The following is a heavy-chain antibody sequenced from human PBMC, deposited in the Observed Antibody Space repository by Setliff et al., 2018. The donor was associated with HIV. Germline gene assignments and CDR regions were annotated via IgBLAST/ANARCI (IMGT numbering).Heavy chain of an antibody. CDR2: INPSGGSA. CDR1: GYTFTSYY. D-gene: IGHD5-18*01. J-gene: IGHJ3*02. V-gene: IGHV1-46*01. Sequence: ASVKVSCKASGYTFTSYYMHWVRQAPGQGLEWMGIINPSGGSASYAQKFQGRVTMNRDTSTSTVYMELSSLRSEDTAVYYCARRGGYSYATDAFDIWGQGTMVTVSS. CDR3: ARRGGYSYATDAFDI.